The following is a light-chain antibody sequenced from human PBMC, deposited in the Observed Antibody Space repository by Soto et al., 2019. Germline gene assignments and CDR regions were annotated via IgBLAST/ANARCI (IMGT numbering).Light chain of an antibody. Sequence: EIVLTQSPGTLSLSPGQRATLSCRARQSVSSSYLAWYQQKPGQAPRLLIYGASSRATGIPDRFSGSGSGTDFASTIIRLEREDFAVYCCQQYGSSSRTFG. CDR2: GAS. J-gene: IGKJ1*01. CDR1: QSVSSSY. CDR3: QQYGSSSRT. V-gene: IGKV3-20*01.